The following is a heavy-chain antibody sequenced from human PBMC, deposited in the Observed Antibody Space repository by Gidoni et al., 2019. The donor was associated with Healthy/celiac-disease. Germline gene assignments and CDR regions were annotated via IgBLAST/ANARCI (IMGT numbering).Heavy chain of an antibody. CDR1: GFTFCSYS. J-gene: IGHJ6*02. Sequence: EVQLVESGGGLVKPGGSLRLSCAAAGFTFCSYSMTWVRQAPGKGLEWVSSISSSSSYIYYADSVKGRFTISRDNAKNSLYLQMNSLRAEDTAVYYCAREVYGDLAPASYYYYGMDVWGQGTTVTVSS. V-gene: IGHV3-21*01. CDR3: AREVYGDLAPASYYYYGMDV. CDR2: ISSSSSYI. D-gene: IGHD4-17*01.